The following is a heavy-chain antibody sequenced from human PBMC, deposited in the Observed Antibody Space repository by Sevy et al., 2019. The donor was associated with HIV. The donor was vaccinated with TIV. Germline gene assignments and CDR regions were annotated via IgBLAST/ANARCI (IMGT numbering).Heavy chain of an antibody. V-gene: IGHV3-13*01. Sequence: GGSLRLSCAASGFTFSNYDMHWVRQATGKGLEWVSLITTTGDTYYPGSVKGRFTISRENAKNSSYLQMNSLRAGDTAVYYCARESVYDSSGRDAFDIWGQGTMVTVSS. CDR3: ARESVYDSSGRDAFDI. CDR2: ITTTGDT. D-gene: IGHD3-22*01. CDR1: GFTFSNYD. J-gene: IGHJ3*02.